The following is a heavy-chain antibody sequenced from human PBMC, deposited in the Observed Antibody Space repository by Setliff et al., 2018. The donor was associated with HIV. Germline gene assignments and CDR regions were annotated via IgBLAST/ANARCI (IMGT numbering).Heavy chain of an antibody. CDR3: ARDLSLRPGGYYFDY. CDR2: INPSGGST. CDR1: GYTFTSYY. D-gene: IGHD2-15*01. J-gene: IGHJ4*02. Sequence: ASVKVSCKASGYTFTSYYMHWVRQAPGQGLEWMGIINPSGGSTSYAQKFQGRVTMTRDTSTSTVYMELSSLRSEDTAVYYCARDLSLRPGGYYFDYWGQGTLVTVSS. V-gene: IGHV1-46*01.